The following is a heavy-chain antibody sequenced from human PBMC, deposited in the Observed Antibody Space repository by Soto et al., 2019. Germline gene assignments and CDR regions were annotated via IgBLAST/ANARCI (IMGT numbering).Heavy chain of an antibody. CDR3: ARDRRAMRFEELSPPYYYMDV. Sequence: ASVKVSCKASGGTFSSYAISWVRQAPGQGLEWMGGIIPIFGTANYAQKFQGRVTITADESTSTAYMELSSLRSEDTAVYYCARDRRAMRFEELSPPYYYMDVWGKGTTVTVSS. V-gene: IGHV1-69*13. CDR2: IIPIFGTA. D-gene: IGHD3-10*01. CDR1: GGTFSSYA. J-gene: IGHJ6*03.